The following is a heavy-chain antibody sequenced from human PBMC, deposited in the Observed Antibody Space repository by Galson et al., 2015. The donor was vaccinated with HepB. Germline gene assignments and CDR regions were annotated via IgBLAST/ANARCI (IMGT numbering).Heavy chain of an antibody. CDR2: IWYGGSNE. D-gene: IGHD3-16*01. Sequence: SLRLSCAASGFTFRSYGMHWVRQAPGKGLEWVALIWYGGSNEYYADSVKGRFTISRDNSKNTLYLQTNSLRAEDTAVYYCAREGGRFYWGQGTLVTVSS. CDR1: GFTFRSYG. J-gene: IGHJ4*02. CDR3: AREGGRFY. V-gene: IGHV3-33*01.